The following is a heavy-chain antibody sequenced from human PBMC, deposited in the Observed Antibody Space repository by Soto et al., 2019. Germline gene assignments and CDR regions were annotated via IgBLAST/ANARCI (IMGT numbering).Heavy chain of an antibody. Sequence: VQLLESVGGLVKPGGSLRLSCAASGFTFSKYAMSWVRLAPGKGLEWVSSISATGGITDYADSVKGRFTISRDNFQNILSLQMDSMRGDDTALYFCAKDKYTDAVRKVWFFDYWGRGTLVTVSS. J-gene: IGHJ2*01. CDR2: ISATGGIT. D-gene: IGHD2-2*02. CDR1: GFTFSKYA. V-gene: IGHV3-23*01. CDR3: AKDKYTDAVRKVWFFDY.